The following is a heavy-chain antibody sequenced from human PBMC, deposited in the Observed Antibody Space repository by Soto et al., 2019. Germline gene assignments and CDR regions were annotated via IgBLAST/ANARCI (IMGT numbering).Heavy chain of an antibody. CDR3: ARHRGPSSGYYPYWFDP. D-gene: IGHD3-22*01. CDR2: ISGSGGST. J-gene: IGHJ5*02. Sequence: HPGGSLRLSCAASGFTFSSYAMNWVRQAPGKGLEWVSGISGSGGSTYYADSVKGRFTISRDNSTSTAYMELSSLRSEDTAVYYCARHRGPSSGYYPYWFDPWGQGTLVTVSS. CDR1: GFTFSSYA. V-gene: IGHV3-23*01.